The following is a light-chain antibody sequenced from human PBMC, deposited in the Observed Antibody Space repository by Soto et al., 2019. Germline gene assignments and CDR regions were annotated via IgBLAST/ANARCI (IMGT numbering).Light chain of an antibody. V-gene: IGKV1-8*01. CDR3: QQYYSYPL. CDR1: QGISSY. Sequence: ALRMTQSPSSFSASTGDRVTITCRASQGISSYLAWYQQKPGKAPKLLIYAASTLQSGVPSRFSGSGSGTDFTLTISCLQSEDFATYYCQQYYSYPLFGQGTRLEIK. CDR2: AAS. J-gene: IGKJ5*01.